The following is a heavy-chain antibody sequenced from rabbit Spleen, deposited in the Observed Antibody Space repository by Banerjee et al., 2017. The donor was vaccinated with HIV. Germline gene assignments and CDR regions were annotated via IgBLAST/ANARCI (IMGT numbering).Heavy chain of an antibody. V-gene: IGHV1S7*01. Sequence: QLKETGGGLVQPGGSLTLSCKASGFDFSSYYMSWVRQAPGKGLEWIGYIDPFFGTTYYASWVNGRFTISSHNAQNTLYLQLNSLTVADTATYFCARGEHFSVGFSAFAIYLDLWGPGTLVTVS. CDR3: ARGEHFSVGFSAFAIYLDL. D-gene: IGHD6-1*01. J-gene: IGHJ6*01. CDR2: IDPFFGTT. CDR1: GFDFSSYY.